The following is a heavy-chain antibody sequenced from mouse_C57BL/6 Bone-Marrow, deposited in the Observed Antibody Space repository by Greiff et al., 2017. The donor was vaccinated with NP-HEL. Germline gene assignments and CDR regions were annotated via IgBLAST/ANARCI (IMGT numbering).Heavy chain of an antibody. J-gene: IGHJ4*01. D-gene: IGHD1-1*01. CDR2: IWSGGST. CDR1: GFSLTSYG. Sequence: VKLVESGPGLVQPSQSLSITCTVSGFSLTSYGVHWVRQPPGKGLEWLGVIWSGGSTDYTAAFISRLSISKDNSKSQVFFKMNSLQADDTAIYYCAKIVATNYYAMDYWGQGTSVTVSS. CDR3: AKIVATNYYAMDY. V-gene: IGHV2-4*01.